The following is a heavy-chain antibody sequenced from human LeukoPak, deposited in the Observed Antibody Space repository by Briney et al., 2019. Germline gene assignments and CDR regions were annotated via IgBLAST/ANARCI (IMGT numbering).Heavy chain of an antibody. CDR1: GFTFSSYG. V-gene: IGHV3-33*01. J-gene: IGHJ4*02. Sequence: GGSLRLSCAASGFTFSSYGMHWVRQAPGKGLEWVAVIWYDGSNKYYADSVKGRFTISRDNAKNSLFLQMNSLRAEDTAVYYCARDNGWSADFWGQGTLVTVSS. D-gene: IGHD2-15*01. CDR3: ARDNGWSADF. CDR2: IWYDGSNK.